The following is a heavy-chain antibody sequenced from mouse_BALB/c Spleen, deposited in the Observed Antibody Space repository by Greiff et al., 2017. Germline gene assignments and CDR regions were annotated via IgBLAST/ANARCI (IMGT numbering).Heavy chain of an antibody. V-gene: IGHV14-1*02. CDR3: ARWDGNYVAY. Sequence: EVKLQESGAELVRPGALVKLSCKASGFNIKDYYMHWVKQRPEQGLEWIGWIDPENGNTIYDPKFQGKASITADTSSNTAYLQLSSLTSEDTAVYYCARWDGNYVAYWGQGTLVTGSA. D-gene: IGHD2-1*01. CDR1: GFNIKDYY. CDR2: IDPENGNT. J-gene: IGHJ3*01.